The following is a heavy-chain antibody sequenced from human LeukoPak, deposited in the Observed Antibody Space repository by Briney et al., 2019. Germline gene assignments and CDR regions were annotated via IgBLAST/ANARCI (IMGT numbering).Heavy chain of an antibody. CDR3: AIRPGTKYYDSSGSPAAFDI. Sequence: GASVKVSCKASGYTFTSYGISWVRQAPGQGLEWMGWISAYNGNTNYAQKLQGRVTMTTDTSTSTAYMELRSLRSDDTAVYYCAIRPGTKYYDSSGSPAAFDIWGQGTMVTVSS. CDR2: ISAYNGNT. CDR1: GYTFTSYG. D-gene: IGHD3-22*01. V-gene: IGHV1-18*01. J-gene: IGHJ3*02.